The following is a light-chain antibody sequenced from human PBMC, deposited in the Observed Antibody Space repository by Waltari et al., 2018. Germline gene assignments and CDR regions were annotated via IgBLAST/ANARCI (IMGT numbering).Light chain of an antibody. J-gene: IGKJ5*01. V-gene: IGKV3-15*01. CDR2: GTS. CDR1: QSISSS. Sequence: EMVLTQSPATLSVSPGESVDLSCRASQSISSSLAWYQQKPGQAPRLFTFGTSTRATGVPARFSGSGSGTEFTLTISNMQSEDFGVYYCQQYGHWPPITFGQGTRLEIE. CDR3: QQYGHWPPIT.